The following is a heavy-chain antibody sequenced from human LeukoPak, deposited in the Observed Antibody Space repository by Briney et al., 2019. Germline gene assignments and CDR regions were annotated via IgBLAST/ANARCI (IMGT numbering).Heavy chain of an antibody. Sequence: GASVKVSCKASGYTFTSYYMHWVRQAPGQRLEWMGIINPSGGSTSYAQKFQGRVTMTRDTSTSTVYMELSSLRSEDTAVYFCAKNTKIKIGLTGTAWVFGPFDLWGHGTMVTVSA. CDR1: GYTFTSYY. D-gene: IGHD1-7*01. V-gene: IGHV1-46*01. CDR3: AKNTKIKIGLTGTAWVFGPFDL. CDR2: INPSGGST. J-gene: IGHJ3*01.